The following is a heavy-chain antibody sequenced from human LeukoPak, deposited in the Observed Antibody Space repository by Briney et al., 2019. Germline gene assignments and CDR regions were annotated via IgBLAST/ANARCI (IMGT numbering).Heavy chain of an antibody. Sequence: ASVKVSCKVSGYTLTELSMHWVRQAPGKGLEWMGGFDPEDGETIYAQKFQGRVTMTEDTSTDTAYVELSSLRSEDTAVYYCATGSGIAVSLRSYWFDPWGQGTLVTVSS. CDR2: FDPEDGET. CDR3: ATGSGIAVSLRSYWFDP. V-gene: IGHV1-24*01. J-gene: IGHJ5*02. CDR1: GYTLTELS. D-gene: IGHD6-19*01.